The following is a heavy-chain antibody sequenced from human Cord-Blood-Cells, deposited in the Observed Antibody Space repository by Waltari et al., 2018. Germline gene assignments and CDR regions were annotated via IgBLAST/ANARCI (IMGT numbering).Heavy chain of an antibody. CDR2: IKQDGSEK. V-gene: IGHV3-7*01. D-gene: IGHD7-27*01. CDR3: ARDRTGDLDY. J-gene: IGHJ4*02. Sequence: EVQLVESGGGLVQPGGSLRLSCAASGFTFSSYWLSWVRQAPGKGLGWVAKIKQDGSEKYYGYSVKGRFTISRDNAKNSLYLQMNSLRAEDTAVYYCARDRTGDLDYWGQGTLVTVSS. CDR1: GFTFSSYW.